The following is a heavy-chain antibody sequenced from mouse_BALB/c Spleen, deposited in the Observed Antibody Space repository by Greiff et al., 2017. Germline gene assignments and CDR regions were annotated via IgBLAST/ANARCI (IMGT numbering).Heavy chain of an antibody. CDR3: ARGKTPGWFAY. Sequence: QVQLKESGPGLVAPSQSLSITCTVSGFSLTSYGVHWVRQPPGKGLEWLGVIWAGGSTNYNSALMSRLSISKDNSKSQVFLKMNSLQTDDTAMYYCARGKTPGWFAYWGQGTLVTVSA. V-gene: IGHV2-9*02. CDR1: GFSLTSYG. CDR2: IWAGGST. J-gene: IGHJ3*01.